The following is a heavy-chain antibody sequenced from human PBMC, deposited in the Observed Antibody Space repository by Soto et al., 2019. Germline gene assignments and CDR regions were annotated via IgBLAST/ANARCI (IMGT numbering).Heavy chain of an antibody. D-gene: IGHD1-7*01. CDR2: SSATGAGT. Sequence: HPGGSLRLSCAASGFTFSSYGMTWVRQAPGKGLEWVSFSSATGAGTYCADSVKGRFTISRDNSKNTLYLQMTSLRADDTAVYYCAKDRRAGGNYGFYSDFWGQGALVTVSS. J-gene: IGHJ4*02. CDR3: AKDRRAGGNYGFYSDF. V-gene: IGHV3-23*01. CDR1: GFTFSSYG.